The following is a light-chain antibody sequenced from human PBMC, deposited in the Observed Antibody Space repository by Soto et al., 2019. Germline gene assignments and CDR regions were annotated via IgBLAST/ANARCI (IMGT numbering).Light chain of an antibody. Sequence: ETVMTQSPATLSVSPGERATLSCRASQSVSSNLAWYQQKPGQPTRLLIYDISTRATGIPTRFSGSGSGTEFTLTISSLQYEDFAVYYCQQYNNWTPSTFGQGTKV. V-gene: IGKV3D-15*01. J-gene: IGKJ1*01. CDR2: DIS. CDR1: QSVSSN. CDR3: QQYNNWTPST.